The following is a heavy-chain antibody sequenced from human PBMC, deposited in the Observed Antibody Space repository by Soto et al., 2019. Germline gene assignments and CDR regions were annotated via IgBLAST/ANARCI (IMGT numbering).Heavy chain of an antibody. Sequence: SETLSLTCTVSGGSISSGDYYWSWIRQPPGEGLEWIGYIYYSGSTYYNPSLNSRLTISVDTSKNQFSLKLSSVTAADTAVYYCARVHYYDSSSPYYFDYWGQGTLVTVSS. CDR1: GGSISSGDYY. V-gene: IGHV4-30-4*01. CDR3: ARVHYYDSSSPYYFDY. CDR2: IYYSGST. D-gene: IGHD3-22*01. J-gene: IGHJ4*02.